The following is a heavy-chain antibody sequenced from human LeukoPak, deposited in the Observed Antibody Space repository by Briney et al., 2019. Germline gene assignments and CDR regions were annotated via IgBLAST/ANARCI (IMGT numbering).Heavy chain of an antibody. CDR2: IYYSGST. D-gene: IGHD6-13*01. CDR3: ARVGYSSSWYNWFDP. J-gene: IGHJ5*02. Sequence: NPSETLSLTCTVSGGSISSGGYYWSWIRQHPGKGLEWIGYIYYSGSTYYNPSLKSRVTISVDTSRNQFSLKLSSVTAADTAVYYCARVGYSSSWYNWFDPWGQGTLVTVSS. V-gene: IGHV4-31*03. CDR1: GGSISSGGYY.